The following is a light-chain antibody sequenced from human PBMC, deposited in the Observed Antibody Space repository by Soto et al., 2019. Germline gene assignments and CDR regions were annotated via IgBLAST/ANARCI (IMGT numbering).Light chain of an antibody. Sequence: QSVLTQPASVSGSPGQSITISCTGTSSDVGGYNYVSWYQHHPGKAPKLIIYDVSNRPSGVSIRFSGSKSDNTASLTISRLQPEDEADYHCNSYTTSNTRQIVFGTGTKVTAL. CDR2: DVS. CDR1: SSDVGGYNY. V-gene: IGLV2-14*03. CDR3: NSYTTSNTRQIV. J-gene: IGLJ1*01.